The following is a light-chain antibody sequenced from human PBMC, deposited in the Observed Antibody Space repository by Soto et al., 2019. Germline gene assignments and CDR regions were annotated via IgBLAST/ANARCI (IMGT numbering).Light chain of an antibody. J-gene: IGKJ1*01. Sequence: EVVMTQSPDILSVSPGERATLSCRASQSVNSNLAWYQQKLGQAPRLLIYGASTRATDIPDRFSGSGSGTDFTLTISRLEPEDFAVYYCQQYGSSPWTFGQGTKVDIK. CDR1: QSVNSN. CDR3: QQYGSSPWT. V-gene: IGKV3-20*01. CDR2: GAS.